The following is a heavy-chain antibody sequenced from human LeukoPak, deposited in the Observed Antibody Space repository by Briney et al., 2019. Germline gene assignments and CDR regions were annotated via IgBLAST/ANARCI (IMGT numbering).Heavy chain of an antibody. J-gene: IGHJ4*02. D-gene: IGHD2-2*01. CDR1: GSTFSNYA. CDR3: AKVKGVRLKDYYFDY. Sequence: GGSLRLSCAASGSTFSNYAMSWVRQAPGKGLEWVSAISGSGGSTYYADSVKGRFTISRDNSKNTLYLQMNSLRAEDTAVYYCAKVKGVRLKDYYFDYWGQGTLVTVSS. CDR2: ISGSGGST. V-gene: IGHV3-23*01.